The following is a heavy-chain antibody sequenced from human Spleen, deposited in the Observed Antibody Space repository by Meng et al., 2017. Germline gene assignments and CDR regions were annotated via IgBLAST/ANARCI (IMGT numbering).Heavy chain of an antibody. V-gene: IGHV4-38-2*02. CDR3: ARGPTTMAHDFDY. J-gene: IGHJ4*02. CDR2: LYYTGTT. Sequence: QRRLQASGPGLVKPSETLSLTCTVSGFSISSDYYWGWIRQSPGKGLEWIATLYYTGTTYYNPSLTGRVTISVDTSQNNLSLKLSSVTAADSAVYYCARGPTTMAHDFDYWGQGTLVTVSS. CDR1: GFSISSDYY. D-gene: IGHD4-11*01.